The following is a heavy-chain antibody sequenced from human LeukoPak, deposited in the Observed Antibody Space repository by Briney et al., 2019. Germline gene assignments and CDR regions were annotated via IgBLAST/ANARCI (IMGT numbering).Heavy chain of an antibody. Sequence: GGSLRLSCAASGFTFSNYAMSWVRQAPGKGLEWVSAISGSGDSTYYADSVKGRFTISRDNSKNTLYLQMNSLRAEDTAVYYCASPHDSSGYALDAFDIWGQGTMVTVSS. D-gene: IGHD3-22*01. J-gene: IGHJ3*02. CDR2: ISGSGDST. V-gene: IGHV3-23*01. CDR3: ASPHDSSGYALDAFDI. CDR1: GFTFSNYA.